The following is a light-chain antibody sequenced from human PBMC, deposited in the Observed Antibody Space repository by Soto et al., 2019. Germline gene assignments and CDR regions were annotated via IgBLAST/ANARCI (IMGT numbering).Light chain of an antibody. J-gene: IGKJ4*01. Sequence: EIVMTQSPATLSVSPGERATLSCRASQSVSSNLAWYQQKPGQAPRLLIYGASTRATGIPARFSGSGSGTEFTLTISSLQSEDFAFYYCQQYNNWPLTVGGGTKVDIK. CDR3: QQYNNWPLT. CDR2: GAS. CDR1: QSVSSN. V-gene: IGKV3-15*01.